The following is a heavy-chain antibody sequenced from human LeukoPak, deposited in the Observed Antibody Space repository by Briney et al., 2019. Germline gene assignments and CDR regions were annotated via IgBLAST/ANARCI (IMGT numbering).Heavy chain of an antibody. J-gene: IGHJ4*02. D-gene: IGHD2-15*01. V-gene: IGHV3-49*04. Sequence: PGGSLRLSCAASGFTFSSYEMNWVRQAPGKGLEWVGFIRSKAYGGTTEYAASVKGRFTISRDDSKSIAYLQMNSLKTEDTAVYYCTRDQTPYNWGQGTLVTVSS. CDR2: IRSKAYGGTT. CDR3: TRDQTPYN. CDR1: GFTFSSYE.